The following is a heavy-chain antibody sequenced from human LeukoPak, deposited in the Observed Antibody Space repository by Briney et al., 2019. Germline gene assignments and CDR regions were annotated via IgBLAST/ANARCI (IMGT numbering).Heavy chain of an antibody. D-gene: IGHD2/OR15-2a*01. CDR3: APSLFSISEGTSLMDV. Sequence: GWSLRLSCAASVFTFSSYAMSWVRQAPWKGLEGVSAISGSGGSTYFADSVKGRFTISRDNSKNTLYLQMNSLRAEDTAVYYCAPSLFSISEGTSLMDVWGQGTTVTVSS. V-gene: IGHV3-23*01. J-gene: IGHJ6*02. CDR1: VFTFSSYA. CDR2: ISGSGGST.